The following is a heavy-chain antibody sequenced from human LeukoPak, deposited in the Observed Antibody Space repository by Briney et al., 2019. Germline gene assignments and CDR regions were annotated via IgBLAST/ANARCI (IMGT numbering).Heavy chain of an antibody. J-gene: IGHJ3*01. Sequence: GESLKVSCKVSGYSFTSYCIGWVRQMPGKGLEWMGIIYPGDSGPTYSPSFQGQATISVDKSINTAYLQWSSLQASDTAMYYCGMSGDRVPLQDDVFDVWGQGTMVTVS. CDR2: IYPGDSGP. D-gene: IGHD1-26*01. V-gene: IGHV5-51*01. CDR3: GMSGDRVPLQDDVFDV. CDR1: GYSFTSYC.